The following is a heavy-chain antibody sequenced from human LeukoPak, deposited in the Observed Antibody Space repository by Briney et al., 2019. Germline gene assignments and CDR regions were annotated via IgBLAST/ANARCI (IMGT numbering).Heavy chain of an antibody. V-gene: IGHV1-69*01. CDR3: ARDRTSVAALYWYFDL. D-gene: IGHD6-13*01. CDR2: IIPIFGTA. Sequence: SVTVSCTASGGTFSSYAISWVRQAPGQGLEWMGGIIPIFGTANYAQKFQGRVTITADESTSTAYMELSSLRSEDTAVYYCARDRTSVAALYWYFDLWGRGTLVTVSS. CDR1: GGTFSSYA. J-gene: IGHJ2*01.